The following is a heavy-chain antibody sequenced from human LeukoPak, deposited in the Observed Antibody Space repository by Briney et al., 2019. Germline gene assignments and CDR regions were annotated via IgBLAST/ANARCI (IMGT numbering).Heavy chain of an antibody. J-gene: IGHJ4*02. D-gene: IGHD6-19*01. V-gene: IGHV1-46*01. CDR1: GYTFTSYY. CDR2: LNPGGGST. Sequence: ASVKVSCKASGYTFTSYYMHWVRQAPGQGLEWMGILNPGGGSTSYAQKFQGRVTMTRDTSASTAYMELSSLRSEDTAVYYCARVVAVAGNSFDYWGQGTLVTVSS. CDR3: ARVVAVAGNSFDY.